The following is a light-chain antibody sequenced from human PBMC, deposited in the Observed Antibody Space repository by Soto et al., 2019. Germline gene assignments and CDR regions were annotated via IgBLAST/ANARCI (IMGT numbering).Light chain of an antibody. CDR3: HQYNSWPPGT. Sequence: EIVLTHSPAILSVSPGERATLSFSSSQSISRSLAWYQQKPGQAPRLLISDASTRATGIPARFSGSGSGTEFTLTISSLQSEDFALYYCHQYNSWPPGTFGQGTKVDIK. CDR1: QSISRS. CDR2: DAS. V-gene: IGKV3-15*01. J-gene: IGKJ2*01.